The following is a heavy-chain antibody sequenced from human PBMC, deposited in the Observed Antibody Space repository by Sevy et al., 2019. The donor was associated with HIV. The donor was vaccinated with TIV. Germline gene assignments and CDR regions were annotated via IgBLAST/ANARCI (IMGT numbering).Heavy chain of an antibody. CDR2: ISSSSSYI. V-gene: IGHV3-21*01. D-gene: IGHD6-19*01. CDR3: ARDSRVSGVVAGSGGDY. J-gene: IGHJ4*02. CDR1: GFTFSSYS. Sequence: GESLKISCAASGFTFSSYSMNWVRQAPGKGLEWVSSISSSSSYIYYADSVKGRFTISRDNAKNSLYLQMNSLRAEDTAVYYCARDSRVSGVVAGSGGDYWGQGTLVTVSS.